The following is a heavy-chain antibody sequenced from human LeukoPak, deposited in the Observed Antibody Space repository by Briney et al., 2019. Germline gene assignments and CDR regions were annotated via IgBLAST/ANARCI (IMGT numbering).Heavy chain of an antibody. CDR3: AKDLGSVESSGWYPIVNAYYYYGMDV. J-gene: IGHJ6*02. D-gene: IGHD6-19*01. Sequence: PGGSLRLSCAASGFTFSSYGMHWVRQAPGKGLEWVAVISYDGSNKYYADSVKGRFTISGDNSKNTLYLQMNSLRAEDTAVYYCAKDLGSVESSGWYPIVNAYYYYGMDVWGQGTTVTVSS. CDR1: GFTFSSYG. V-gene: IGHV3-30*18. CDR2: ISYDGSNK.